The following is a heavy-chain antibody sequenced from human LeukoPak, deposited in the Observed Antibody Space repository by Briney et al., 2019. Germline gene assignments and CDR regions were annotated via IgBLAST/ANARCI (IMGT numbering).Heavy chain of an antibody. D-gene: IGHD3-10*01. V-gene: IGHV4-30-2*01. CDR2: IYHSGST. J-gene: IGHJ5*02. CDR3: ARDRHYGSGSYPNWFDP. CDR1: GGSISSGGYS. Sequence: NTSQTLSLTCAVSGGSISSGGYSWSWIRQPSGKGLEWIGYIYHSGSTYYNPSLKSRVTISVDRSKNQFSLKLSSVTAADTAVYYCARDRHYGSGSYPNWFDPWGQGTLVTVSS.